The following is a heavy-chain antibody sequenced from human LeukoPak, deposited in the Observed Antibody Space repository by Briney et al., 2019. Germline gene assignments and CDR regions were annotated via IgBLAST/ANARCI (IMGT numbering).Heavy chain of an antibody. CDR3: ARLMVRGVKWFDP. Sequence: SETLSLTCTVSGYSISSGSYWGWIRQPPGKGLEWIGSTHHSGTTYYNPSLKSRVTISIDTSKNQFSLKLSSVTAADTAVYYCARLMVRGVKWFDPWGQGTLVTVSS. J-gene: IGHJ5*02. D-gene: IGHD3-10*01. CDR2: THHSGTT. CDR1: GYSISSGSY. V-gene: IGHV4-38-2*02.